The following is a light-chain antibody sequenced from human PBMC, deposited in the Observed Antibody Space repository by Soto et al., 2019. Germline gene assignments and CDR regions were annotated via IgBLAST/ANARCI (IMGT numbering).Light chain of an antibody. J-gene: IGKJ4*01. CDR3: QQRSNWPLT. CDR2: DAS. Sequence: EIVLTQSPTTLSLSPGERATLSCRASQSVRSSLAWYQQQPGQAPRLLIYDASNRATGIPARFSGSGSGTDFTLTISSLEPEDFAVYYCQQRSNWPLTFGGGTKWIS. CDR1: QSVRSS. V-gene: IGKV3-11*01.